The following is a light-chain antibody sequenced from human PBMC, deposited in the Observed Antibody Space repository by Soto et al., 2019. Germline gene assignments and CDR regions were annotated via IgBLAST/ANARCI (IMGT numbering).Light chain of an antibody. CDR2: LGS. Sequence: DIVMTQSPLSLPVTPGEAAPISCRSSQSLLHSNGYNYVDWYLQKAGQSPHLLIYLGSNRASGVPDRFSGSGSVTYFTLKISRVEAEDVGVYYCMQSLETPWTFGQGTKV. J-gene: IGKJ1*01. CDR3: MQSLETPWT. CDR1: QSLLHSNGYNY. V-gene: IGKV2-28*01.